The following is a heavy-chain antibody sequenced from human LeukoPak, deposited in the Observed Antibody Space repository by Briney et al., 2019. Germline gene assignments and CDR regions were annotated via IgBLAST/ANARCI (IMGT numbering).Heavy chain of an antibody. CDR2: ISSSSSTI. CDR3: ARDTTGYSSGLHDY. CDR1: GFTFSSYS. D-gene: IGHD6-19*01. V-gene: IGHV3-48*02. J-gene: IGHJ4*02. Sequence: GGSLRLSCAASGFTFSSYSMNWVRQAPGKGLEWVSYISSSSSTIYYADSVKGRFTISRDNAKNSLYPQMNSLRDEDTAVYCCARDTTGYSSGLHDYWGQGTLVTVSS.